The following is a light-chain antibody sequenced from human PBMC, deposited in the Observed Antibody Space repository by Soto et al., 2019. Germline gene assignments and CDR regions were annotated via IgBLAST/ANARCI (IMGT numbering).Light chain of an antibody. CDR1: QSISSW. CDR2: DGS. Sequence: DIQMTKPPSTLSASVEAKVTITCRASQSISSWLAWYQQKPGKAHKLLIYDGSSLESGVPSRFSGRGSGTEFTLTISSLQPDDCATYYCHTYNSYSLHTFGQGTKVDIK. CDR3: HTYNSYSLHT. V-gene: IGKV1-5*01. J-gene: IGKJ2*01.